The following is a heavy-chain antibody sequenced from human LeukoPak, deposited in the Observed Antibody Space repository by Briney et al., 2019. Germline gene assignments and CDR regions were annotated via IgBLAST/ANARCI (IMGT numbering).Heavy chain of an antibody. CDR1: GCTFTDYY. Sequence: ASVKVSCKASGCTFTDYYMHWVRQAPGQGLEWMGWINPNSGGTNYAQKFQGRVTMTRDESISTAYMELYSLRSDDTAVYYCARDPPGVRYGRPIFDFWGQGTLVTVSS. V-gene: IGHV1-2*02. D-gene: IGHD2-8*01. CDR3: ARDPPGVRYGRPIFDF. J-gene: IGHJ4*02. CDR2: INPNSGGT.